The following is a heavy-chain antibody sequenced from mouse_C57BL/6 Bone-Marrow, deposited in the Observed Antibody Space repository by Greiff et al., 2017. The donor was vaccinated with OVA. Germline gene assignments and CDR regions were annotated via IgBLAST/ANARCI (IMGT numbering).Heavy chain of an antibody. V-gene: IGHV1-63*01. D-gene: IGHD2-12*01. Sequence: QVQLQQSGAELVRPGTSVKMSCKASGYTFTNYWIGWAKQRPGHGLEWIGDIYPGGGYTNYNEKFKGKATLTADKSSSTAYMQFSSLTSEDSAIYYCFYREGWYCEVWGTGTTVTVYS. CDR3: FYREGWYCEV. CDR1: GYTFTNYW. CDR2: IYPGGGYT. J-gene: IGHJ1*03.